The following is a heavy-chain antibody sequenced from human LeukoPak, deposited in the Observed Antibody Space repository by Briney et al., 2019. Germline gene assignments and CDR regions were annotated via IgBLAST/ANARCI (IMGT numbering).Heavy chain of an antibody. CDR3: AREYYYDSSGYYRTSDY. CDR2: ISAYNGNT. D-gene: IGHD3-22*01. Sequence: ASVKVSCKASGYTFTSYGISWVRQAPGQGLEWMGWISAYNGNTNYAQKLQGRVTMTTDTSTSTAYMELRGLRSDDTAVYYCAREYYYDSSGYYRTSDYWGQGTLVTVSS. V-gene: IGHV1-18*01. J-gene: IGHJ4*02. CDR1: GYTFTSYG.